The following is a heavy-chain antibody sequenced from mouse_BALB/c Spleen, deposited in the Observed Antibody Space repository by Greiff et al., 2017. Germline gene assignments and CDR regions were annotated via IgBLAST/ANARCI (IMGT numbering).Heavy chain of an antibody. D-gene: IGHD2-1*01. CDR3: ARDGDGNPFDY. Sequence: DVMLVESGGGLVQPGGSLKLSCAASGFTFSSYGMSWVRQTPDKRLELVATINSNGGSTYYPDSVKGRFTISRDNAKNTLYLQMSSLKSEDTAMYYCARDGDGNPFDYWGQGTTLTVSS. CDR1: GFTFSSYG. J-gene: IGHJ2*01. CDR2: INSNGGST. V-gene: IGHV5-6-3*01.